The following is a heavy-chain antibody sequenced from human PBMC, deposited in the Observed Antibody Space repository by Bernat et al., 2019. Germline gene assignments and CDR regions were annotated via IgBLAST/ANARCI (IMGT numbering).Heavy chain of an antibody. V-gene: IGHV3-30-3*01. Sequence: QVQLVESGGGVVQPGRSLRLSCAASGFTFSSYAMHWVRQAPGKGLEWVAVISYDGSNKYYADSVKGRFTISRDNSKNTLYLQINSLRAEDTAVYYCARDFLRERWLHRLDYWGQGTLVTVSS. J-gene: IGHJ4*02. CDR3: ARDFLRERWLHRLDY. D-gene: IGHD5-24*01. CDR1: GFTFSSYA. CDR2: ISYDGSNK.